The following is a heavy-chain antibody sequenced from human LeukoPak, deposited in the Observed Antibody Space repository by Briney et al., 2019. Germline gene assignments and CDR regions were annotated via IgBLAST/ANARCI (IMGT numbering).Heavy chain of an antibody. V-gene: IGHV3-30*04. CDR2: ISYDGSNK. CDR3: ARVRGGGFRTADS. Sequence: GGSLRLSCAASGFTFSSYAMHWVGQAPGKGLEGVALISYDGSNKYYADSVKGRFTISRDNSKNSLFLQMNSLRGEDTAMYYCARVRGGGFRTADSWGQGTLVTVAS. D-gene: IGHD6-19*01. J-gene: IGHJ4*02. CDR1: GFTFSSYA.